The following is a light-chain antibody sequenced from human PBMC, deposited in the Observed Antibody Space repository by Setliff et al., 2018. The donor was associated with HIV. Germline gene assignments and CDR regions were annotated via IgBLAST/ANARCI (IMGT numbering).Light chain of an antibody. CDR3: SSFAGRLHV. Sequence: QSVLTPPRSVSGSPGQSVTIPCTGTSSDVGSYNFVTWYQQHPGKVPKLIIYDVTRRPSGVPDRFSGSRSGNTASLTISGLQAEDEADYYCSSFAGRLHVFGTGTKVTVL. J-gene: IGLJ1*01. V-gene: IGLV2-11*01. CDR2: DVT. CDR1: SSDVGSYNF.